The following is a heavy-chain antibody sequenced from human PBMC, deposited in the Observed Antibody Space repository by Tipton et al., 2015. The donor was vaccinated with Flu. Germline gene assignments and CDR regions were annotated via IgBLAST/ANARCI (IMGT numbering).Heavy chain of an antibody. CDR2: IVFIFGSA. D-gene: IGHD2-2*01. CDR3: VKGIVSSSPI. V-gene: IGHV1-69*06. Sequence: QLVQSGAEVKRPGSSVKVSCKGSEDTFSSHVVSWVRQAPGQGFEWMGGIVFIFGSANYAQKFQDRVTITADKSTSTAYMEMSSLRSDDTAVYYCVKGIVSSSPIWGQGTLVTVSS. CDR1: EDTFSSHV. J-gene: IGHJ4*02.